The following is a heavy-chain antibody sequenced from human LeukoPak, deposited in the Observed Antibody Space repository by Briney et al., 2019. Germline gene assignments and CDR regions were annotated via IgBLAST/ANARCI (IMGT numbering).Heavy chain of an antibody. CDR1: GFTFSSYA. CDR3: VKEAGYSSRWSDYFDY. Sequence: GGSLRLSCSPSGFTFSSYAMNWVRRAPGKVPEYVSSISSNGGSTYYADSVKGRFSISRDTSKNTMYLQMISLRAEDTAVYYCVKEAGYSSRWSDYFDYWGQGSLATVSS. V-gene: IGHV3-64D*09. CDR2: ISSNGGST. J-gene: IGHJ4*02. D-gene: IGHD6-13*01.